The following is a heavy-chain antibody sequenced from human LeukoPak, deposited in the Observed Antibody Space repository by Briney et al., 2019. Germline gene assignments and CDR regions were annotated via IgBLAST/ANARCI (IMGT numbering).Heavy chain of an antibody. V-gene: IGHV4-30-4*01. CDR3: ARRVRVAAAVYYFDY. J-gene: IGHJ4*02. Sequence: SETLSLTCTVSGGSISSGDYYWSWIRQPPGKGLEWIGYIYYSGSTYYNPSLKSRVTISVDTSKNQFSLKLSSVTAADTAVYYCARRVRVAAAVYYFDYWGQGTLVTVSS. D-gene: IGHD6-13*01. CDR1: GGSISSGDYY. CDR2: IYYSGST.